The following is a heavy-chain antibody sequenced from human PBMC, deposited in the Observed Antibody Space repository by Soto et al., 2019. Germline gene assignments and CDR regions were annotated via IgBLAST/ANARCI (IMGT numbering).Heavy chain of an antibody. J-gene: IGHJ3*02. CDR1: GYTFTSYD. CDR2: MNPNSGNT. Sequence: QVQLVQSGAEVKKPGASVKVSCKASGYTFTSYDINWVRQATGQGLEWMGWMNPNSGNTGYAQKFQGRVTMTRNTSISTAYMELSSLRSEDTAVYYCARGTMYSSSSRDAFVIWGQGTMVTVSS. CDR3: ARGTMYSSSSRDAFVI. D-gene: IGHD6-6*01. V-gene: IGHV1-8*01.